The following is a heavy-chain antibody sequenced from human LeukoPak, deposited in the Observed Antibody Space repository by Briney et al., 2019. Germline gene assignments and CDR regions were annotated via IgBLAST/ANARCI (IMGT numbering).Heavy chain of an antibody. V-gene: IGHV1-46*01. J-gene: IGHJ4*02. CDR1: GYTFICYY. D-gene: IGHD2-2*01. Sequence: ASVKVSCKSSGYTFICYYIHWVRKAQSPGLERMGIMNPSGDGTSYAQKFQGRVTMTTDTSTSTVYMELSSLKSEDTAVYYCARRYCSNISCQLGFDYWGQGTLVTVSP. CDR3: ARRYCSNISCQLGFDY. CDR2: MNPSGDGT.